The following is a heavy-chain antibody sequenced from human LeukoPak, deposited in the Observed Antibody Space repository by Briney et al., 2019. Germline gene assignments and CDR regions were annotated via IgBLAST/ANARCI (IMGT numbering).Heavy chain of an antibody. D-gene: IGHD2/OR15-2a*01. CDR3: ARGSTRADDY. CDR2: VYHDGTT. CDR1: GASISRHY. J-gene: IGHJ4*02. Sequence: SETLSLTCTVSGASISRHYWSWIRQPPGKGLEWIGYVYHDGTTNYNPSLKSRVAISIDTSRNQLSLKLSSMTAADTAVYYCARGSTRADDYWGQGILVTVPS. V-gene: IGHV4-59*11.